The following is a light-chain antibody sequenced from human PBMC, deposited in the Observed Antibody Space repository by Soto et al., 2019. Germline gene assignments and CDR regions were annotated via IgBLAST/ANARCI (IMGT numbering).Light chain of an antibody. J-gene: IGKJ4*01. CDR1: RGISSW. CDR3: QQYTSYPLT. Sequence: DIQMTQSPSSLSASVGDRVTITCRASRGISSWLTWYQQKPEKAPKSLIYDASNLQSGVPSRFSGSGSGTDFTLTISSLQPEDSATYYCQQYTSYPLTFGGGTKVEIK. CDR2: DAS. V-gene: IGKV1D-16*01.